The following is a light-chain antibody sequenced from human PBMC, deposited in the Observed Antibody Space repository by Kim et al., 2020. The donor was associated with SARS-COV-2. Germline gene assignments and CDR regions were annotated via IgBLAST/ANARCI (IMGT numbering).Light chain of an antibody. CDR1: SLRSYY. CDR2: GKN. J-gene: IGLJ2*01. V-gene: IGLV3-19*01. Sequence: ALAQTVRNTCQGDSLRSYYASWYQQKPGQAPVLVIYGKNNRPSGIPDRFSGSSLGNKASLTITGAQAEDEADYYCNSRDSSGNHVVFGGGTQLTVL. CDR3: NSRDSSGNHVV.